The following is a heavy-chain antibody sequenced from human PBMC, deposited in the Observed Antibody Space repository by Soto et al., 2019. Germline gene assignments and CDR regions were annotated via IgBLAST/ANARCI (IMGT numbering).Heavy chain of an antibody. CDR1: GGSISSYY. J-gene: IGHJ4*02. CDR2: IYYSGST. Sequence: PSETLSLTCTVSGGSISSYYWSWIRQPPGKGLEWIGYIYYSGSTNYNPSLKCRVTISVDTSKNQFSLKLSSVTAADTAVYYCARDEGYSSSWYHYWGQGTLVTVSS. CDR3: ARDEGYSSSWYHY. V-gene: IGHV4-59*01. D-gene: IGHD6-13*01.